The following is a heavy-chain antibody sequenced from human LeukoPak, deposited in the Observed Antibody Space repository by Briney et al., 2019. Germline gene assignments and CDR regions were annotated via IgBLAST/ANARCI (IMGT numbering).Heavy chain of an antibody. J-gene: IGHJ5*02. CDR1: GGSISSYY. D-gene: IGHD6-13*01. Sequence: SETLSLTRTVSGGSISSYYWSWIRQPPGKGLEWIGYIYYSGSTNYNPSLKSRVTISVDTSKNQFSLKLSSVTAADTAVYYCARDAAGTWDNWFDPWGQGTLVTVSS. CDR3: ARDAAGTWDNWFDP. V-gene: IGHV4-59*01. CDR2: IYYSGST.